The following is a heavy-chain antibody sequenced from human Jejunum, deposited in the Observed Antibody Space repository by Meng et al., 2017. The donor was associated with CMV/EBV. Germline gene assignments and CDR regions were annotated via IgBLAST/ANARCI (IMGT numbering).Heavy chain of an antibody. CDR3: ARVPQLPTYRLGLDV. CDR2: MSYTGTT. CDR1: SVSSGTYH. D-gene: IGHD2-21*01. Sequence: SVSSGTYHWNWIRQPPGETLEWIGYMSYTGTTDYNPSLKSRFTISVDTSKNQFSLKVTSVTAADTAVYYCARVPQLPTYRLGLDVWGPGTTVTVSS. V-gene: IGHV4-61*01. J-gene: IGHJ6*02.